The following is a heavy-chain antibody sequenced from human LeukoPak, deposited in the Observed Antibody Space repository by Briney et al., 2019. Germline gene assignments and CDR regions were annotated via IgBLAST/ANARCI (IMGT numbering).Heavy chain of an antibody. CDR3: TRGYVGIDY. D-gene: IGHD5-12*01. Sequence: GGSLRLSCAASGFTLSSYWMHWVRQAPGKGLVWVSRIDSDGSDTIYADSVKGRFTISRDNAKNTLYLQMNSLRAEDTAVYYCTRGYVGIDYWGQGTLVTVSS. J-gene: IGHJ4*02. CDR2: IDSDGSDT. V-gene: IGHV3-74*01. CDR1: GFTLSSYW.